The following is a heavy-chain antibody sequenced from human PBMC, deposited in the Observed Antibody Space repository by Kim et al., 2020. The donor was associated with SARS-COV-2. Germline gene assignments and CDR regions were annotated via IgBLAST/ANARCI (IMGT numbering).Heavy chain of an antibody. J-gene: IGHJ5*02. CDR2: IYYSGST. D-gene: IGHD3-10*01. Sequence: SETLSLTCTVSGGSISSGGYYWSWIRQHPGKGLEWIGYIYYSGSTYYNPSLKSRVTISVDTSKNQFSLKLSSVTAADTAVYYCARVEVDYYGSGSYARINWCDPWGQGTLVTVSS. CDR3: ARVEVDYYGSGSYARINWCDP. V-gene: IGHV4-31*03. CDR1: GGSISSGGYY.